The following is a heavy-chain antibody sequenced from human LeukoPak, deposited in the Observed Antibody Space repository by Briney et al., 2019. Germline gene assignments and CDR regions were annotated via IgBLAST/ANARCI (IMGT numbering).Heavy chain of an antibody. CDR2: ISSSSSYI. V-gene: IGHV3-21*01. CDR1: GFTFSSYS. D-gene: IGHD3-10*01. CDR3: ARAELLWFGELWERAFDI. J-gene: IGHJ3*02. Sequence: GGSLRLSCAASGFTFSSYSMNWVRQAPGKGLEWVSSISSSSSYIYYADSVKGRFTISRDNAKNSLYLRMNSLRAEDTAVYYCARAELLWFGELWERAFDIWGQGTMVTVSS.